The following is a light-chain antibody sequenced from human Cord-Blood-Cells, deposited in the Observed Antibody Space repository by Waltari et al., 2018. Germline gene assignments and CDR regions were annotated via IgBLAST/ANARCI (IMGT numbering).Light chain of an antibody. CDR3: CSYAGGSTYV. J-gene: IGLJ1*01. Sequence: QSALTQPASVSGSPGQSNPISCTGTRSDFGSYNLVFLYQQHPGETPKHMIYEGSKRPSGVFNSFSGSKSGNKASLTISGLQAEEEDDYYCCSYAGGSTYVFGTGTKVTVL. V-gene: IGLV2-23*01. CDR1: RSDFGSYNL. CDR2: EGS.